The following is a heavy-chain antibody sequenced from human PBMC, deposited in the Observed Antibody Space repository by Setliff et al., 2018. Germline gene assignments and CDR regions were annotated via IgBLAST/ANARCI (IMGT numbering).Heavy chain of an antibody. D-gene: IGHD6-13*01. J-gene: IGHJ4*02. CDR3: AREVVDRFRSSWYPPTYFDS. Sequence: SSETLSLTCTVSGGSISSTNHYWSWIRQPPGKGLEWIGDLSYSGSTKYNPSLKIRVTISVATSKEQSSLKLNSMTAADTAMYYCAREVVDRFRSSWYPPTYFDSWGQGILVTVSS. V-gene: IGHV4-61*01. CDR2: LSYSGST. CDR1: GGSISSTNHY.